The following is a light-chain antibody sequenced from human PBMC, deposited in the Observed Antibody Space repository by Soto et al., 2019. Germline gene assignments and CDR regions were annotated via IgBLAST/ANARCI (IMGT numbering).Light chain of an antibody. Sequence: DLQLTQSPSFLSASVGDRVTITCRASQGISSYLAWYQQKPGKAPKLLIYAAATLQSGVPSRGSGSGSATEFTLTISSLQAEDFATYYCQQLNSYPFFGPGTKVDI. V-gene: IGKV1-9*01. J-gene: IGKJ3*01. CDR1: QGISSY. CDR2: AAA. CDR3: QQLNSYPF.